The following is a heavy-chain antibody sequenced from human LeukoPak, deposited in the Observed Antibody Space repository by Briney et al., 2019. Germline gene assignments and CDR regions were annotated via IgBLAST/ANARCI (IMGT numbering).Heavy chain of an antibody. CDR2: IYYSGST. CDR3: ARSHYDFWSAFDAFDI. Sequence: SETLSLTCTVSGGSISSYYWSWIRQPPGKGLEWIGYIYYSGSTNYNPSLKSRVTISVDTSKNQFSLKLSSATAADTAVYYCARSHYDFWSAFDAFDIWGQGTMVTVSS. J-gene: IGHJ3*02. V-gene: IGHV4-59*01. D-gene: IGHD3-3*01. CDR1: GGSISSYY.